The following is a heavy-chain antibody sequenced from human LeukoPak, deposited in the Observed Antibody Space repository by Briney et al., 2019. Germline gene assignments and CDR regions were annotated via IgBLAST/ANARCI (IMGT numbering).Heavy chain of an antibody. CDR1: GFTFSSYV. CDR3: AKTYSSGWWDLDF. V-gene: IGHV3-30*18. Sequence: PGGSLRLSCAASGFTFSSYVMSWVRQAPGKGLEWVAAISYDGSYKYYADSVKDRFTISRDYSKNTLYLRMSSLRAEDTAVYYCAKTYSSGWWDLDFWGQGTLVSVSS. CDR2: ISYDGSYK. D-gene: IGHD6-19*01. J-gene: IGHJ4*02.